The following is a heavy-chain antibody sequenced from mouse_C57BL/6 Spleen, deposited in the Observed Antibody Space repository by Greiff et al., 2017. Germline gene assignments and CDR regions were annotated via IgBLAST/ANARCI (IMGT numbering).Heavy chain of an antibody. V-gene: IGHV1-26*01. CDR2: INPNNGGT. CDR1: GYTFTDYY. CDR3: ARDRQLRLRGYFDY. D-gene: IGHD3-2*02. J-gene: IGHJ2*01. Sequence: VQLQQSGPELVKPGASVKISCKASGYTFTDYYMNWVKQSHGKSLEWIGDINPNNGGTSYNQKFKGKATLTVDKSSSTAYMELRSLTSEDSAVYYCARDRQLRLRGYFDYWGQGTTLTVSS.